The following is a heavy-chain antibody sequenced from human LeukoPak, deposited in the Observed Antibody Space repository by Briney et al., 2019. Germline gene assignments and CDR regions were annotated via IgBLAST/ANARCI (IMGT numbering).Heavy chain of an antibody. CDR2: ISGSGGST. CDR1: GFTFSSYW. D-gene: IGHD2-2*02. CDR3: AKCYNSGMPGDY. V-gene: IGHV3-23*01. J-gene: IGHJ4*02. Sequence: GGSLRLSCAASGFTFSSYWMHWVRQAPGKGLEWVSSISGSGGSTHYADSVKGRFTISRDNSKNTFYLQMNSLRAEDTAVYYCAKCYNSGMPGDYWGQGTLVIVSS.